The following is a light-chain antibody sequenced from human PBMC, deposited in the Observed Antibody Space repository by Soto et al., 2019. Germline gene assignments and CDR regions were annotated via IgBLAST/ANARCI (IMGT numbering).Light chain of an antibody. CDR3: QQYNTYRWT. CDR1: QSISNW. CDR2: KAS. V-gene: IGKV1-5*03. Sequence: EIQMTQSPSTLSTSVGDRVTITCRASQSISNWLAWYQQKPGKAPKLLIYKASNLESGVPSRFGGSGSGTEFTLTISSLQPDDFATYYCQQYNTYRWTFGQGTKVDIK. J-gene: IGKJ1*01.